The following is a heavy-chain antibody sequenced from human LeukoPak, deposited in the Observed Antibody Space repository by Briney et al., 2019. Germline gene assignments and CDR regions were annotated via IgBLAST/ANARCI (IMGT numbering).Heavy chain of an antibody. Sequence: PSQTLSLTCTVSGDSISSGDYYWSWIRQPPGKGLEWIAYMYYSGSTYHNPSLKSRVTMSADTSKNQLSLKLSSVTAADTAVYYCARPYYYDSRIDPWGQGILVTVSS. D-gene: IGHD3-22*01. CDR3: ARPYYYDSRIDP. CDR1: GDSISSGDYY. V-gene: IGHV4-30-4*01. J-gene: IGHJ5*02. CDR2: MYYSGST.